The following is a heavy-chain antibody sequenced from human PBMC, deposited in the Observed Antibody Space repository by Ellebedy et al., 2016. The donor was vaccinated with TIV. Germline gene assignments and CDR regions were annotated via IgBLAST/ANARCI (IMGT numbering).Heavy chain of an antibody. J-gene: IGHJ4*02. V-gene: IGHV1-18*01. CDR2: ISPYNGNT. CDR1: GYTFSNYG. Sequence: AASVKVSCKASGYTFSNYGVNWVRRAPGQGLEWMGWISPYNGNTKYAQNFQDRLTMTTDTSTATAHMELRSLTSDDTAVYYCGRVQLSPIYFDYWGQGTLVTVSS. CDR3: GRVQLSPIYFDY. D-gene: IGHD3-16*02.